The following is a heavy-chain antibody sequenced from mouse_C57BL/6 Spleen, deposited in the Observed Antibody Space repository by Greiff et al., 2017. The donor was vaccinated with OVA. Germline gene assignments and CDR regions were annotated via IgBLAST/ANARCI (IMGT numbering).Heavy chain of an antibody. CDR3: TKGNSR. J-gene: IGHJ1*03. V-gene: IGHV1-15*01. CDR1: GYTFTDYE. Sequence: VKLQESGAELVRPGASVTLSCKASGYTFTDYEMHWVKQTPVHGLEWIGAIDPETGGTAYNQKFKGKAILTADKSSSTAYMELRSLTSEDSAVYYCTKGNSRWGTGTTVTVSS. CDR2: IDPETGGT.